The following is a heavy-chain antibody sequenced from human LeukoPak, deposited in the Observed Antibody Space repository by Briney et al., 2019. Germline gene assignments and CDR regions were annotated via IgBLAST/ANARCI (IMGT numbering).Heavy chain of an antibody. V-gene: IGHV4-59*01. CDR1: GGSITSYY. D-gene: IGHD5-24*01. CDR2: VSDSGST. Sequence: SETLSLTCTVSGGSITSYYWSWIRQPPGKGLEWIGYVSDSGSTNYNPSLKSRLTISLDTSKNQFSLKLSSVTAADTGIYYCARDFTTDADNWGFRSTWFDPWGQGTLVTVPS. CDR3: ARDFTTDADNWGFRSTWFDP. J-gene: IGHJ5*02.